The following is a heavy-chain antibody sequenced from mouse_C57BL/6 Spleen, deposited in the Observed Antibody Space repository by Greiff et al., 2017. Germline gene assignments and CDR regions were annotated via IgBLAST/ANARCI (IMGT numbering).Heavy chain of an antibody. CDR2: ISSGGSYT. V-gene: IGHV5-6*01. CDR3: ARQRDPYYFDY. D-gene: IGHD3-3*01. Sequence: EVQLVESGGDLVKPGGSLKLSCAASGFTFSSYGMSWVRQTPDKRLEWVATISSGGSYTYYPDSVKGRFTISRDNAKNTLYLQMGSLKSEDTAMYYCARQRDPYYFDYWGQGTTLTVSS. CDR1: GFTFSSYG. J-gene: IGHJ2*01.